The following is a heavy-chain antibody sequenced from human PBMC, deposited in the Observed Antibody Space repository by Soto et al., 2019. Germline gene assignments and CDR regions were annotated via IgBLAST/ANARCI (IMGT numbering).Heavy chain of an antibody. J-gene: IGHJ4*02. CDR1: GFTFSSYG. V-gene: IGHV3-30*18. CDR2: ISYDGSNK. CDR3: AKDIEQQLAIDY. D-gene: IGHD6-13*01. Sequence: GGSLRLSCAASGFTFSSYGMHWVRQAPGKGLEWVAVISYDGSNKYYADSVKGRFTISRDNSKNTLYLQMNSLRAEDTAVYYCAKDIEQQLAIDYWGQGTLVTVSS.